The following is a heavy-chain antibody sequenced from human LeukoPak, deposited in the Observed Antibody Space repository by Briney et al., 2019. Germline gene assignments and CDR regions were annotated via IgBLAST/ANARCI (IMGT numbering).Heavy chain of an antibody. CDR1: GFTFSSYA. V-gene: IGHV3-23*01. Sequence: GGSLRLSCAASGFTFSSYAMSWARQAPGKGLEWVSAISGSGGSTYYADSVKGRFTISRDNSKNTLYLQMNSLRAEDTAVYYCAKSPPNYYDSSGPLDAFDIWGQGTMVTVSS. D-gene: IGHD3-22*01. CDR2: ISGSGGST. J-gene: IGHJ3*02. CDR3: AKSPPNYYDSSGPLDAFDI.